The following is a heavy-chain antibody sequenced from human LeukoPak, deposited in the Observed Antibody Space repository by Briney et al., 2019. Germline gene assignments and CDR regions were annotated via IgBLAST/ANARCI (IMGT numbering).Heavy chain of an antibody. CDR3: ARGLKYYYDSSGPKGRWFDP. J-gene: IGHJ5*02. Sequence: SSETLSLTCAVYGGSFSGYYWSWIRQPPGKGLEWIGEINHSGSTNYNPSLKSRVTISVDTSKNQFSLKLSSVTAADTAVYYCARGLKYYYDSSGPKGRWFDPWGQGTLVTVSS. D-gene: IGHD3-22*01. CDR1: GGSFSGYY. CDR2: INHSGST. V-gene: IGHV4-34*01.